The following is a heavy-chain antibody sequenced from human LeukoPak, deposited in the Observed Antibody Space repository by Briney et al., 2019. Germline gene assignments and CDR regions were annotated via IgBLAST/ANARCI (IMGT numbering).Heavy chain of an antibody. CDR2: ISWNSGSI. J-gene: IGHJ5*02. CDR3: AKEVVEYCSSTSCYRTTNWFDP. Sequence: GRSLRLSCAASGFTFDDYAMHWVRQAPGKGLEWVSGISWNSGSIGYADSVKGRFTISRDNAKNSLYLQMNSLRAEDTALYYCAKEVVEYCSSTSCYRTTNWFDPWGQGTLVTVSS. V-gene: IGHV3-9*01. D-gene: IGHD2-2*01. CDR1: GFTFDDYA.